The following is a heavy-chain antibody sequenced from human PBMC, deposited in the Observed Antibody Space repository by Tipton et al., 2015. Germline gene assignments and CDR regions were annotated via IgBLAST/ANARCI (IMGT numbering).Heavy chain of an antibody. D-gene: IGHD5-12*01. J-gene: IGHJ4*02. V-gene: IGHV4-61*08. CDR1: GASGISGGYY. CDR3: VGGLSGYDPFDY. Sequence: TLSLTCTVSGASGISGGYYWSWVRQPPGEGLEWIGYMFYTGITNYNPSLKSRVTMSVATSKNQFSLRLSSVTAADTAVYYCVGGLSGYDPFDYWGQGALVTVSS. CDR2: MFYTGIT.